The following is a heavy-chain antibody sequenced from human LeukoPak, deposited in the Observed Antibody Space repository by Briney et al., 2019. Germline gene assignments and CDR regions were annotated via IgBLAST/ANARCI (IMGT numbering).Heavy chain of an antibody. V-gene: IGHV3-53*01. Sequence: PGGSLRLSCAASGFTVSSNYMSWVRQAPGKGLEWVSVIYSGGSTYYADSVKGRFTISRDNSKNTLYLQMNSLRAEDTAVYYCARVRGPAGVYYFDYWGQGTLVTVSS. D-gene: IGHD7-27*01. CDR2: IYSGGST. CDR1: GFTVSSNY. J-gene: IGHJ4*02. CDR3: ARVRGPAGVYYFDY.